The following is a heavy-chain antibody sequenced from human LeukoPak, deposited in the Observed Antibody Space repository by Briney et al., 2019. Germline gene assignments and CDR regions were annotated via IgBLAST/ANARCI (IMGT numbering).Heavy chain of an antibody. CDR3: ARSCGSGFYFDY. V-gene: IGHV3-7*01. D-gene: IGHD3-10*01. Sequence: GGSLRLSCVASEFTFTDYWMGWVRQAPGKGLEWVANINRDGSETYYMDSVKGRFTISRDNAKNLLYLQMSSLRVVDTAVYYCARSCGSGFYFDYWGQGTLVTVSS. CDR2: INRDGSET. J-gene: IGHJ4*02. CDR1: EFTFTDYW.